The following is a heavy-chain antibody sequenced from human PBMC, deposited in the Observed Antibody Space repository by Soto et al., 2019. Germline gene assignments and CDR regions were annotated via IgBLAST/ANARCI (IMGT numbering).Heavy chain of an antibody. CDR3: ARDLGQQLFDY. Sequence: ASVKVSCKGLGYTFTSYGISWVRQAPGQGLEWMGWISGHNGNKKYAQKLQGRVSMTTDTSTSTAYMELRSLRSDDTAVYYCARDLGQQLFDYWGQGTLVTVSS. V-gene: IGHV1-18*01. CDR2: ISGHNGNK. CDR1: GYTFTSYG. J-gene: IGHJ4*02. D-gene: IGHD6-13*01.